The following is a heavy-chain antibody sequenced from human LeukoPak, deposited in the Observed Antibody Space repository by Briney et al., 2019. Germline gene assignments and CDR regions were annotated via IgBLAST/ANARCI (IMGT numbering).Heavy chain of an antibody. V-gene: IGHV1-69*06. CDR3: ARGPPELESFCSWFDP. D-gene: IGHD1-1*01. CDR1: GYTFTSYA. CDR2: IIPIFGTA. J-gene: IGHJ5*02. Sequence: ASVKVSCKASGYTFTSYAISWVRQAPGQGLEWMGGIIPIFGTANYAQKFQGRVTITADKSTSTAYMELSSLRSEDTAVYYCARGPPELESFCSWFDPWGQGTLVTVSS.